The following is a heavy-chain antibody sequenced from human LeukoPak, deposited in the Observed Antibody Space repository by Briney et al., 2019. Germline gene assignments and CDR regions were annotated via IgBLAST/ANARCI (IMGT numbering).Heavy chain of an antibody. CDR2: ISAYNGNT. Sequence: ASVKVSCKASGYTFTSYGISWVRQARGQGLEWMGWISAYNGNTNYAQKLQGRVTMTTDTSTSTAYMELRSLRSDDTAVYYCATSRGYSYGDYFDYWGQGTLVTVSS. V-gene: IGHV1-18*04. J-gene: IGHJ4*02. CDR3: ATSRGYSYGDYFDY. CDR1: GYTFTSYG. D-gene: IGHD5-18*01.